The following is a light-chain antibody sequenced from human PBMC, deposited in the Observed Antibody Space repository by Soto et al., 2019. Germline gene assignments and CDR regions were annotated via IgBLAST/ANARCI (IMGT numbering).Light chain of an antibody. CDR1: SSNIGADYD. V-gene: IGLV1-40*01. Sequence: QSVLTQPPSVSGAPGQRVTISCTGNSSNIGADYDVHWYQQVPGTAPKLRIYGNNNRPSGVPNRFSGSKSGTSASLAITGLQPEDEADYYCQSYDNSLSAWVFGGGTQLTVL. CDR3: QSYDNSLSAWV. CDR2: GNN. J-gene: IGLJ3*02.